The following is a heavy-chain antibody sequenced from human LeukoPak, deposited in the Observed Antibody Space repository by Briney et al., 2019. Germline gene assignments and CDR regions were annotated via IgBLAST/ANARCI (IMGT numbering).Heavy chain of an antibody. V-gene: IGHV3-30*02. Sequence: PGGSLRLSCTTSGFNFRAYWMGWVRQAPGKGLEWVAYIRYDGSDKYYADSVRGRFTIPRDNSKNTLYLQMNSLRAEDTAVYYCATFNREVVTMRSYWGQGTLVTVSS. J-gene: IGHJ4*02. CDR1: GFNFRAYW. CDR2: IRYDGSDK. D-gene: IGHD3-22*01. CDR3: ATFNREVVTMRSY.